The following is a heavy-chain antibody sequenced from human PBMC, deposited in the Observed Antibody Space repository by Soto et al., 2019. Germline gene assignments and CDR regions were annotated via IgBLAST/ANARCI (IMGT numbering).Heavy chain of an antibody. J-gene: IGHJ6*02. CDR2: ISGSGAST. D-gene: IGHD3-10*01. V-gene: IGHV3-23*01. CDR1: GFCFCRWA. Sequence: VVPLSLSCAACGFCFCRWAMSWVRQAPGKGLEWVSAISGSGASTYYGNSVRGRFTISRDNSKNTLYLQMNSLRAEDTAVYYCAKDAARDGMDVWGQGTTVTVSS. CDR3: AKDAARDGMDV.